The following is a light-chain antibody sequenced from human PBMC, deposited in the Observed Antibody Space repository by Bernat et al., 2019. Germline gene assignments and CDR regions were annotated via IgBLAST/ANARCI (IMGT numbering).Light chain of an antibody. CDR3: NPRDSSGNHNVL. V-gene: IGLV3-19*01. CDR2: AKN. J-gene: IGLJ2*01. Sequence: SSELTQDPAVSVALGQTVRITCQGDSLRSYYASWYQQKPGQAPVLVIFAKNNRPSGIPDRFSGSSSGNTASLTITGTQAEDEADYYCNPRDSSGNHNVLFGGGTKLTVL. CDR1: SLRSYY.